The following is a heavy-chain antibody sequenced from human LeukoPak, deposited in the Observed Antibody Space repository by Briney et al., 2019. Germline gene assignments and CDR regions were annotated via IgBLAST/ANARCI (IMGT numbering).Heavy chain of an antibody. CDR2: IIPIFGTA. V-gene: IGHV1-69*15. J-gene: IGHJ3*02. D-gene: IGHD2-2*01. CDR1: GGTFSSYA. CDR3: ARGTSLLSIVVVPVAPFDAFDI. Sequence: ASVKVSCKASGGTFSSYAISWVRQAPGQGLEWMGRIIPIFGTANYAQKFQGRVTITADESTSTAYMELSSLRSEDTAVYYCARGTSLLSIVVVPVAPFDAFDIWGQGTMVTVSS.